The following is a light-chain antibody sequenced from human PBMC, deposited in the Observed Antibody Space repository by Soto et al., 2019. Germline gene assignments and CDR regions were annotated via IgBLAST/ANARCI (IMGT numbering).Light chain of an antibody. J-gene: IGLJ1*01. V-gene: IGLV3-21*02. CDR1: KIGSRI. CDR3: QVWASTDEFFV. Sequence: ELTQPPSVSVAPGQTARITCGGDKIGSRIVHWYRQRPGQAPVAVVFDASDRPSGIPDRISASRSGDTATLTISRVDAGDEADYYCQVWASTDEFFVFGSGTKVTVL. CDR2: DAS.